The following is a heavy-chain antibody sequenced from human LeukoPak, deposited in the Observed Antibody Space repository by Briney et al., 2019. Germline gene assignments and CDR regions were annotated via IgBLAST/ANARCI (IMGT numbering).Heavy chain of an antibody. CDR3: ARDLGY. CDR1: GGSFSGYY. J-gene: IGHJ4*02. V-gene: IGHV4-34*01. CDR2: INHSGST. Sequence: SETLSLTCAVYGGSFSGYYWSWIRQPPGKGLEWIGEINHSGSTNYNPSLKSRVTISVDTSKNQFSLKLSSVTAADTAVYYCARDLGYWGQGTLVTVSS.